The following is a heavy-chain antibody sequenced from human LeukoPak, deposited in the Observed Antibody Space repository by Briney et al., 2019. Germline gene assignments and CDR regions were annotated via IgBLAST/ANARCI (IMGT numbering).Heavy chain of an antibody. V-gene: IGHV3-66*04. CDR1: GITVSTNY. J-gene: IGHJ4*02. Sequence: GGSLRLSCAASGITVSTNYMSWVRQAPGKGLEWVSIIYSGGATYYADSVKGRFTISREISMNTLWLQMNSLRAEDTAVYYCARLHYDVLTGPFDYWGQGTLVTVSS. CDR2: IYSGGAT. D-gene: IGHD3-9*01. CDR3: ARLHYDVLTGPFDY.